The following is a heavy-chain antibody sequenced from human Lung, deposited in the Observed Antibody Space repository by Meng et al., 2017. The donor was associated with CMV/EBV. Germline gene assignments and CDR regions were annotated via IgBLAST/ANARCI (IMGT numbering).Heavy chain of an antibody. CDR1: GFTVTDNY. D-gene: IGHD6-6*01. CDR2: IYSADRA. Sequence: GGSXRLXCGASGFTVTDNYMIWVRQAPGKGLEWVSVIYSADRAYYADSVRGRFTISRDISKNTVYLQMLNLRAEDAAMYYCARPLAIRPMLGYYYGLDVWGQGXTVTVSS. V-gene: IGHV3-53*01. CDR3: ARPLAIRPMLGYYYGLDV. J-gene: IGHJ6*02.